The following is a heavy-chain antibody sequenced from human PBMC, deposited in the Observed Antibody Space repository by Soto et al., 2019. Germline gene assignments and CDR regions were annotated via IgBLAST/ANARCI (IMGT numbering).Heavy chain of an antibody. V-gene: IGHV3-30*18. CDR2: ISYDGSNK. Sequence: QVQLVESGGGVVQPGRSLRLSCAASGFTFSSYGMHWVRQAPGKGLEWVAVISYDGSNKYYADSVKGRFTISRDNSKNTLYPQMNSLRAEDTAVYYCAKDPLSGIAAAIGWFDPWGQGTLVTVSS. CDR1: GFTFSSYG. D-gene: IGHD6-13*01. J-gene: IGHJ5*02. CDR3: AKDPLSGIAAAIGWFDP.